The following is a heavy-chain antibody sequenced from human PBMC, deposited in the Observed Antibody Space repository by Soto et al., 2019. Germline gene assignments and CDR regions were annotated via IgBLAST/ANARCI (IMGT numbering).Heavy chain of an antibody. CDR1: GFTFSTYA. CDR3: XXXXXXXXMVDAFEV. V-gene: IGHV3-23*01. J-gene: IGHJ3*01. CDR2: ISGGGVTT. D-gene: IGHD2-8*01. Sequence: EMHLLESGGELVQPGGSLRLSCAASGFTFSTYAMTWVRQAPGKGLEYVSAISGGGVTTYYADSMKGRFTISRDNSKNXXXXXXXXXXXXXXXXXXXXXXXXXXXMVDAFEVWGQGTMVTVSS.